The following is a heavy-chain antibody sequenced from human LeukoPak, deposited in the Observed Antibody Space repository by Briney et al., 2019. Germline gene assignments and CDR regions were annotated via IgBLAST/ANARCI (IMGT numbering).Heavy chain of an antibody. D-gene: IGHD3-10*01. CDR1: GGSIISYY. CDR3: ARAGGSGSYYNGFYYYYYMDV. Sequence: PSETLSLTCTVSGGSIISYYWSWIRQPPGKGLEWIGYSYYSGSTNYNPSPKSRVTISVDTSKNQFSLMLSSVTAADTAVYYCARAGGSGSYYNGFYYYYYMDVWGKGTTVTVSS. J-gene: IGHJ6*03. V-gene: IGHV4-59*01. CDR2: SYYSGST.